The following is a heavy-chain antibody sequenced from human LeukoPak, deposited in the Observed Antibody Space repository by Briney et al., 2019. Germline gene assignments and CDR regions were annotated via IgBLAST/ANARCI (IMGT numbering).Heavy chain of an antibody. Sequence: PSETLSLTCAVSGGAFSNYFWTWIRQPPGKGLEWIAEINDSGSTNSNSSLRSRVAISLDTSKNQFSLRLASVTAADTAVYYCARGQYCSTTTCYSARRYFDFWGQGTLVTVSS. CDR1: GGAFSNYF. J-gene: IGHJ4*02. CDR3: ARGQYCSTTTCYSARRYFDF. V-gene: IGHV4-34*01. D-gene: IGHD2-2*01. CDR2: INDSGST.